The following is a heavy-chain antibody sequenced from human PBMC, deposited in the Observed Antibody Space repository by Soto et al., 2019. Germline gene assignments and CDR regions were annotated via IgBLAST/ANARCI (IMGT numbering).Heavy chain of an antibody. Sequence: KPSETLSLTCTFFGESYYWSWIRQSPGKGLEWIGEINHSGNTNYNPSLKSRVTISVDTSKNQFSLSLKSVTAADTAVYYCARTVGAAYYFDFWGQGALVTVSS. CDR2: INHSGNT. V-gene: IGHV4-34*01. D-gene: IGHD1-26*01. CDR1: GESYY. CDR3: ARTVGAAYYFDF. J-gene: IGHJ4*02.